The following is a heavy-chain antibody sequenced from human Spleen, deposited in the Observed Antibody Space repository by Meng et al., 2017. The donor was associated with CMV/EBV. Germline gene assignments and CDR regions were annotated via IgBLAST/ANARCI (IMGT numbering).Heavy chain of an antibody. J-gene: IGHJ6*02. D-gene: IGHD1-26*01. CDR1: GFTFSSHA. Sequence: GGSLRLSCAASGFTFSSHAMTWVRQAPGKGLEWVSLISNSVGGGSTYYADSVKGRFTISRDNSKNMVYLQMNSLRVEDTAVYFCAKDLSGNYYSDFGMDVWGQGNTVTVSS. V-gene: IGHV3-23*01. CDR3: AKDLSGNYYSDFGMDV. CDR2: ISNSVGGGST.